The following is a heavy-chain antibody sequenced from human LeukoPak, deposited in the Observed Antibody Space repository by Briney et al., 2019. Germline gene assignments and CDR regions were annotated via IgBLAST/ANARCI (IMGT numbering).Heavy chain of an antibody. CDR3: ARASQYYYDSSGYYYSPTDNWFDP. Sequence: SETLSLTCTVSGGSISSSFYYWGWIRQPPGKGLEWIGYIYYSGSTNYNPSLKSRVTISVDTSKNQFSLKLSSVTAADTAVYYCARASQYYYDSSGYYYSPTDNWFDPWGQGTLVTVSS. CDR1: GGSISSSFYY. J-gene: IGHJ5*02. V-gene: IGHV4-61*05. CDR2: IYYSGST. D-gene: IGHD3-22*01.